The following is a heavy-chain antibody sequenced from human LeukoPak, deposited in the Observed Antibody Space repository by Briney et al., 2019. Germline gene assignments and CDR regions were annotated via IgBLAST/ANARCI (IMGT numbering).Heavy chain of an antibody. CDR2: IWYDGSNK. V-gene: IGHV3-33*08. CDR3: ARATYYYDSSGYLNY. CDR1: GFTFSDHS. D-gene: IGHD3-22*01. Sequence: GGSLRLSCATSGFTFSDHSMDWVRQAPGKGLEWVAVIWYDGSNKYYADSVKGRFTISRDNSKNTLYLQMNSLRAEDTAVYYCARATYYYDSSGYLNYWGQGTLVTVSS. J-gene: IGHJ4*02.